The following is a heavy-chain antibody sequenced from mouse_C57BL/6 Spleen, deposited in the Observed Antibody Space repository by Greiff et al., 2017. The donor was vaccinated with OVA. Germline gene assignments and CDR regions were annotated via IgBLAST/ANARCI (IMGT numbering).Heavy chain of an antibody. CDR2: IDPENGDT. CDR3: TSDDYDVAWFAY. V-gene: IGHV14-4*01. Sequence: VQLQQSGAELVRPGASVKLSCTASGFNFKDDYMHWVKQRPEQGLEWIGWIDPENGDTEYASKFQGKATITADTSSNTAYLQLSSLTSEDTAVDSGTSDDYDVAWFAYWGQGTLVTVSA. CDR1: GFNFKDDY. D-gene: IGHD2-4*01. J-gene: IGHJ3*01.